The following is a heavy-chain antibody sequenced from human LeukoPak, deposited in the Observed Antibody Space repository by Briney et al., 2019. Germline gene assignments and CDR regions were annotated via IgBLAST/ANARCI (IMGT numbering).Heavy chain of an antibody. CDR2: ISTDESYK. D-gene: IGHD3-10*01. CDR1: GFTFRIFP. V-gene: IGHV3-30*04. J-gene: IGHJ2*01. Sequence: GGSQSLFCALSGFTFRIFPFLWARHPPGGGREWLAAISTDESYKYNGDAVNGRCTISRDNPMNTQYLQMNGLRPDDAAVDYCASSLNTVRWYFYLWGRGTLVTVSS. CDR3: ASSLNTVRWYFYL.